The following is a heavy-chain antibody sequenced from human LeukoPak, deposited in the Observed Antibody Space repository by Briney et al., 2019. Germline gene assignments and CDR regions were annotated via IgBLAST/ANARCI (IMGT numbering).Heavy chain of an antibody. Sequence: ASVKVSCKVSGYTLTELSMHWVRQAPGNGLEWMGGFDPEDGETIYAQKFQGRVTMTTDTSTSTAYMELRSLRSDDTAVYYCARDEYSSGWKIDYWGQGTLVTVSS. CDR3: ARDEYSSGWKIDY. CDR1: GYTLTELS. V-gene: IGHV1-24*01. CDR2: FDPEDGET. D-gene: IGHD6-19*01. J-gene: IGHJ4*02.